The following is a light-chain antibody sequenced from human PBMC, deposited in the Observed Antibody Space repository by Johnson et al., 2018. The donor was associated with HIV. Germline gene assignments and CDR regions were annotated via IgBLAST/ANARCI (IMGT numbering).Light chain of an antibody. CDR2: DNH. J-gene: IGLJ1*01. CDR3: GTWDSSLSAYV. CDR1: SSNIGNNY. Sequence: SVLTQPPSVSAAPGQKVTISCSGSSSNIGNNYVSWYQHLPGTAPKLLIYDNHKRPSGIPDRFSGSKSGTSATLGITGLQTGDEADYYCGTWDSSLSAYVFGTGTKVTVL. V-gene: IGLV1-51*01.